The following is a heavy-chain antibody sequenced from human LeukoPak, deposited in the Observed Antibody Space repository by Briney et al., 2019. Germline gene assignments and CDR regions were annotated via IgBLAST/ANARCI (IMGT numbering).Heavy chain of an antibody. CDR3: ARGGDYYYYGMDV. Sequence: GESLRISCKGSGYSFTSYWIGWVRQMPGKGLEWMGIIYPGDSDTRYSPSFQGQVTISADKSISTAYLQWSSLKASGTAMYYCARGGDYYYYGMDVWGQGTTVTVSS. CDR2: IYPGDSDT. V-gene: IGHV5-51*01. J-gene: IGHJ6*02. CDR1: GYSFTSYW. D-gene: IGHD3-16*01.